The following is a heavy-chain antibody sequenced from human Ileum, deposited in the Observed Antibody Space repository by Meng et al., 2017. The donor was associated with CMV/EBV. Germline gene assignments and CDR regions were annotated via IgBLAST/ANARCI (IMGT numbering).Heavy chain of an antibody. V-gene: IGHV1-8*01. D-gene: IGHD6-13*01. CDR3: ARMGYSSTN. Sequence: KVSCKGSGYTFTSDDINWVRQATGQGLEWMGWMNPNSGNTGYAQKFQGRVTMTRNTSISTAYMELSSLIFEDTAVYYCARMGYSSTNWGQGTLVTVSS. CDR1: GYTFTSDD. J-gene: IGHJ4*02. CDR2: MNPNSGNT.